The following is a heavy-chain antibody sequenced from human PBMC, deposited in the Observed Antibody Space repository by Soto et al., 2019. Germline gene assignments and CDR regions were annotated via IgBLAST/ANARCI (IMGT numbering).Heavy chain of an antibody. J-gene: IGHJ4*02. CDR1: GFTFSSYA. D-gene: IGHD6-6*01. Sequence: PGGSLRLSCAASGFTFSSYAMSWVRQAPGKGLEWVSAISGSGGSTYYADSVKGRFTIARDNSKNTLYLQMNSLRAEDTAVYYCAKGRFIGSSFPTNFDYWGQGTLVTVSS. V-gene: IGHV3-23*01. CDR3: AKGRFIGSSFPTNFDY. CDR2: ISGSGGST.